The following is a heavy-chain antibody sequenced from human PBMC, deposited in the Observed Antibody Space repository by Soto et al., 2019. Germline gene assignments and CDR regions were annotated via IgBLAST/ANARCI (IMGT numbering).Heavy chain of an antibody. J-gene: IGHJ6*02. V-gene: IGHV3-21*01. CDR3: ARSGIVVVVADNYYYYGMDV. CDR1: GVTFSSYS. Sequence: GGSLRLSCAASGVTFSSYSMNWVRQAPGKGLEWVSSISSSSSYIYYADSVKGRFTISRDNAKNSLYLQMNSLRAEDTAVYYCARSGIVVVVADNYYYYGMDVWGQGTTVTVSS. CDR2: ISSSSSYI. D-gene: IGHD2-15*01.